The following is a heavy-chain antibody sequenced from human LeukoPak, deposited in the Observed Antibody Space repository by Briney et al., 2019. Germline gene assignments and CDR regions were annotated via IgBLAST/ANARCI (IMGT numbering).Heavy chain of an antibody. D-gene: IGHD3-10*01. J-gene: IGHJ4*02. V-gene: IGHV1-8*01. CDR2: MNPNSGNT. CDR1: GYTFTTYD. Sequence: ASVKVSCKASGYTFTTYDINWVRQATGQGLEWMGWMNPNSGNTGYAQKFQGRVTMTRDTSMSTAYMELNSLRSEDTAVYYCARANYYGSGKKDLDYWGQGTLVTVSS. CDR3: ARANYYGSGKKDLDY.